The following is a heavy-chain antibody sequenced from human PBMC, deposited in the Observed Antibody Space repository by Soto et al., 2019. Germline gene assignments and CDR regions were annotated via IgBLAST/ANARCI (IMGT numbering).Heavy chain of an antibody. CDR1: GGTFSSYT. D-gene: IGHD3-10*01. Sequence: QVQLVQSGAEVKKPGSSVKVSCKASGGTFSSYTISWVRQAPGQGLEWMGRIIPILGIANYAQKFQGRVTXTXXKATRTAKKELRSLGSEDTGVYYCGSIWFGDPQAYWGQGTLVTVSS. V-gene: IGHV1-69*02. CDR2: IIPILGIA. J-gene: IGHJ4*02. CDR3: GSIWFGDPQAY.